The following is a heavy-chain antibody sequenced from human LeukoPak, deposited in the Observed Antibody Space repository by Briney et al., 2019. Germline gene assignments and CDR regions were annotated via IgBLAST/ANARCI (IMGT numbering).Heavy chain of an antibody. J-gene: IGHJ6*02. D-gene: IGHD1-20*01. V-gene: IGHV1-2*02. CDR3: ARERVDPRYNWNQLYYYYYGMDV. CDR1: AYTFSGYY. CDR2: ISPNSGGT. Sequence: GASVKVSCKASAYTFSGYYMHWVRQAPGQGLEWMGWISPNSGGTNYAQNFEGRVTMTRDTSISTAYMELNRLRSDDTAVYYCARERVDPRYNWNQLYYYYYGMDVWGQGTTVTVSS.